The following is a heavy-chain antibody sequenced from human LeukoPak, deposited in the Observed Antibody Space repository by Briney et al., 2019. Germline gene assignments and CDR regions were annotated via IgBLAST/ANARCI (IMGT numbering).Heavy chain of an antibody. CDR1: CGSISSGSYY. J-gene: IGHJ6*03. CDR2: IYTSGST. Sequence: PSQTPSLTCTVSCGSISSGSYYRSWIRQPAGEGLGWVGRIYTSGSTNYNPSLKSRVTISVDTSKNQFSLKLSSVTAADTAVYYCAREDCSSTSCYYYYYYMDVWGKGTTVTVSS. D-gene: IGHD2-2*01. CDR3: AREDCSSTSCYYYYYYMDV. V-gene: IGHV4-61*02.